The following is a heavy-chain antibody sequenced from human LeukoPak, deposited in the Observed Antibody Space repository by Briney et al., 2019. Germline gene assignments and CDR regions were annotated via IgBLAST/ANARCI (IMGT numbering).Heavy chain of an antibody. J-gene: IGHJ4*02. CDR1: GFTFSDHY. CDR2: TRNKANSYTT. V-gene: IGHV3-72*01. Sequence: GGSLRLSCAASGFTFSDHYMDWVRQAPGKGLEWVGRTRNKANSYTTEYAASVKGRFTISRDVSKNSLYLQMNSLKTEDTAVYYCARGPYLFDYYYDSSGSDYYFDYWGQGTLVTVSS. D-gene: IGHD3-22*01. CDR3: ARGPYLFDYYYDSSGSDYYFDY.